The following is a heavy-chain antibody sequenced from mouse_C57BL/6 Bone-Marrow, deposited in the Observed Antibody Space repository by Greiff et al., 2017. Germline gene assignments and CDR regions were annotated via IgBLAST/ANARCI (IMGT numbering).Heavy chain of an antibody. CDR2: IYPGSGNT. J-gene: IGHJ1*03. CDR3: ARGGYYSNYDYWYFDV. CDR1: GYTFTDYY. Sequence: QVQLKQSGAELVRPGASVKLSCKASGYTFTDYYINWVKQRPGQGLEWIARIYPGSGNTYYNEKFKGKATLTAEKSSSTAYMQLSSLTSEDSAVYFCARGGYYSNYDYWYFDVWGTGTTVTVSS. D-gene: IGHD2-5*01. V-gene: IGHV1-76*01.